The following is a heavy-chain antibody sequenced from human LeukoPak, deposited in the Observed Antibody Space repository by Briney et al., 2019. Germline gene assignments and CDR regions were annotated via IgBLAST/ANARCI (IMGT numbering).Heavy chain of an antibody. CDR3: ARGVGYSYGYAPFDY. D-gene: IGHD5-18*01. J-gene: IGHJ4*02. CDR2: IYYSGST. CDR1: GGSISSYY. Sequence: SETLSLTCTVSGGSISSYYWSWIRQPPGKGPEWIGYIYYSGSTNYNPSLKSRVTISVDTSKNQFSLKLSSVTAADTAVYYCARGVGYSYGYAPFDYWGQGTLVTVSS. V-gene: IGHV4-59*01.